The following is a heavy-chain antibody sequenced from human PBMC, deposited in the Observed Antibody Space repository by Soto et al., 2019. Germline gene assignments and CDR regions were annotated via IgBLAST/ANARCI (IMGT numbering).Heavy chain of an antibody. Sequence: SETLSLTCAVPGGSISSGGYSWSWIRQPPGKGLEWIGYIYHSGSTYYNPSLKSRVTISVDRSKNQFSLKLSSVTAADTAVYYCARDRITGTGAIYYYYGMDVWGQGTTVTVSS. CDR3: ARDRITGTGAIYYYYGMDV. J-gene: IGHJ6*02. CDR2: IYHSGST. CDR1: GGSISSGGYS. V-gene: IGHV4-30-2*01. D-gene: IGHD1-7*01.